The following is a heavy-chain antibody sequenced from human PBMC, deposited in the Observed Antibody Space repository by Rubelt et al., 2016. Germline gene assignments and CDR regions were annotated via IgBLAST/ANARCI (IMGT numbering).Heavy chain of an antibody. J-gene: IGHJ3*02. D-gene: IGHD3-16*01. CDR2: IGSGI. CDR1: GFTFSNYA. Sequence: EVQLLESGGGLVQPGGSLRLSCAASGFTFSNYAMSWVRQAPGKGPEWVSGIGSGISYADSVKGRFTISRDNSKNTMYLQMNSLRDEDTAVYYCAKDQPEKGRLGVIWGQGTMVTVSA. V-gene: IGHV3-23*01. CDR3: AKDQPEKGRLGVI.